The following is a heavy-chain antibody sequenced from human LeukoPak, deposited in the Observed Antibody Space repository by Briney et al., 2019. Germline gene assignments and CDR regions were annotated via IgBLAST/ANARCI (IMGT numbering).Heavy chain of an antibody. Sequence: GGSLRLSCAASGFTFSSYAMSWVRQAPGKGLEWVSGIIGGAGSTYYADSVKGRFTVSGDNSKNTLFLQMNSLRAEDTAVYYCAHGAMYQLDYWGQGTLVIVSS. CDR2: IIGGAGST. J-gene: IGHJ4*02. D-gene: IGHD2-2*01. CDR1: GFTFSSYA. CDR3: AHGAMYQLDY. V-gene: IGHV3-23*01.